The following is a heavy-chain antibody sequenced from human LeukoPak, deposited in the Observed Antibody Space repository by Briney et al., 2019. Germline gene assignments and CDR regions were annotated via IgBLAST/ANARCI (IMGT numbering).Heavy chain of an antibody. CDR3: AKELRSGGVVTNFDY. J-gene: IGHJ4*02. Sequence: PGESLRLSCAASGFTFSTHAMSWVRQAPGKGLEWVAAISYGGDITFYAPSVQGRFTISRDNSKDTLYVQMDSLRAEDTAIYYCAKELRSGGVVTNFDYWGQGTLVIVSP. V-gene: IGHV3-23*01. D-gene: IGHD4-23*01. CDR2: ISYGGDIT. CDR1: GFTFSTHA.